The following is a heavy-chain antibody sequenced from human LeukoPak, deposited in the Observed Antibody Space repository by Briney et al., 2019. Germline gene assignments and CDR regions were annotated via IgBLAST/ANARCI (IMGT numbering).Heavy chain of an antibody. CDR1: GFTVSSNY. Sequence: GGSLRLSCAASGFTVSSNYMSWVRQAPGKGLEWVSVIYSGGSTYYADSVKGRFTISRHNSKDTLYLQMNSLRAEDTAVYYCARGDYYDSSGYYGYWGQGTLVTVSS. V-gene: IGHV3-53*04. J-gene: IGHJ4*02. CDR2: IYSGGST. D-gene: IGHD3-22*01. CDR3: ARGDYYDSSGYYGY.